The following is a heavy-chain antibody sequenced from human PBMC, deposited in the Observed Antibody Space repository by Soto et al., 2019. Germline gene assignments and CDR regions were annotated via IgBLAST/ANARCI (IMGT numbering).Heavy chain of an antibody. Sequence: QVQLVQSGAEVKKPGSSVKVSCKASGGTFSSYAISWVRQAPGQGLEWMGGIIPIFGTENYAQKFQGRVTITADESTSTAYMELSSLRSEDTAVYYCARAHIVVVVAATPSWFDPWGQGTLVTVSS. D-gene: IGHD2-15*01. CDR2: IIPIFGTE. CDR1: GGTFSSYA. V-gene: IGHV1-69*12. J-gene: IGHJ5*02. CDR3: ARAHIVVVVAATPSWFDP.